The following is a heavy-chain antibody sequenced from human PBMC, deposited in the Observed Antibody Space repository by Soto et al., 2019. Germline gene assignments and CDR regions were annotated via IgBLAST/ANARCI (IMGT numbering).Heavy chain of an antibody. V-gene: IGHV1-69*01. CDR2: IIPIFGTA. J-gene: IGHJ6*02. D-gene: IGHD3-10*01. CDR3: ASLLWFGELLPRSTYYYYGMDV. Sequence: QVQLVQSGAEVKKPGSSVKVSCKASGGTFSSYAISWVRQAPGQGLEWMGGIIPIFGTANYAQKVQGRVTITADESTSTAYMELSSLRSEDTAVYYCASLLWFGELLPRSTYYYYGMDVWGQGTTVTVSS. CDR1: GGTFSSYA.